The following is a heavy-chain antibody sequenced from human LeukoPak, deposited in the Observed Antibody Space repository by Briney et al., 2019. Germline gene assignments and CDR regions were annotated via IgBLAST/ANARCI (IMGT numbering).Heavy chain of an antibody. CDR3: AKDSSGASSSWYYYYYHMDV. CDR2: ISSSGSTI. CDR1: GFTFSSYE. V-gene: IGHV3-48*03. Sequence: PGGSLRPSCAASGFTFSSYEMNWVRQAPGKGLEWVSYISSSGSTIYYADSVKGRFTISRDNSKNTLYLQMNSLRAEDTAVYYCAKDSSGASSSWYYYYYHMDVWGKGTTVTVSS. D-gene: IGHD6-13*01. J-gene: IGHJ6*03.